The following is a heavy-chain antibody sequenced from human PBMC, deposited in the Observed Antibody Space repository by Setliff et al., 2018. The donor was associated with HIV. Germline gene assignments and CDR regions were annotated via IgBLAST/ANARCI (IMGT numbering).Heavy chain of an antibody. CDR2: IYFSGST. CDR3: AALTTGYYFDY. D-gene: IGHD4-17*01. V-gene: IGHV4-31*03. J-gene: IGHJ4*01. CDR1: GGSISNGGYY. Sequence: PSETQSLTCHVSGGSISNGGYYWSWIRQHPGTGLEWIAYIYFSGSTYYNPSLKSRVTVSLDMSKNQFSLRLSSVTAADTAVYYCAALTTGYYFDYWGQGTLVTVSS.